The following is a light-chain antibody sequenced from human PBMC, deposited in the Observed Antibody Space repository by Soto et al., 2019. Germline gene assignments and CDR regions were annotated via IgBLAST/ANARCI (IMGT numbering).Light chain of an antibody. CDR2: ESN. CDR3: ASWDHSLSGYV. Sequence: QSVLTQPPSVSAAPGQKVTISCSGAISNIGNNYVSWYQQLPGAAPTLLIYESNRRPTGIPDRFSGSKSATSATLDITGLQTGDEAVYYCASWDHSLSGYVFGSGTKVTVL. CDR1: ISNIGNNY. J-gene: IGLJ1*01. V-gene: IGLV1-51*02.